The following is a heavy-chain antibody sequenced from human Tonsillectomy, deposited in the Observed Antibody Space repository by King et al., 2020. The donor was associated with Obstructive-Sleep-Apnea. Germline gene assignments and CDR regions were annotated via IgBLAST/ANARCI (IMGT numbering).Heavy chain of an antibody. D-gene: IGHD3-22*01. Sequence: VQLVESGGGLVQPGGSLRLSCAASGFTFSSYDMHWVRQATGKGLEWVSAIGTAGDTYYPGSVKGRFTISRENAKNSLYLQMNSLRAGDTAVYYCARGGTMIVGDYFDYWGKGTLVTVSS. CDR1: GFTFSSYD. J-gene: IGHJ4*02. CDR2: IGTAGDT. V-gene: IGHV3-13*01. CDR3: ARGGTMIVGDYFDY.